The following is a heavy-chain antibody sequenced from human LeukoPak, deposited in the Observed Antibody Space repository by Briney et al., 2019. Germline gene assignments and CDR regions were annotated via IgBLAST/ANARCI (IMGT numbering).Heavy chain of an antibody. V-gene: IGHV3-33*06. Sequence: GGALRLSCAASGFTFSSYGMHWVRQAPGKGLEWVAVIWYDGSNKYYADSVKGRFTISRDNSKNTLSLQMNSLRAEDTAVYYCAKGIELWLTYFDHWGQGTLVTASS. CDR1: GFTFSSYG. CDR3: AKGIELWLTYFDH. D-gene: IGHD5-18*01. J-gene: IGHJ4*02. CDR2: IWYDGSNK.